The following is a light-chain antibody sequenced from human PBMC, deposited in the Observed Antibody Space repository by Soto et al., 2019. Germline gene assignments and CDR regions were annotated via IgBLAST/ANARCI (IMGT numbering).Light chain of an antibody. CDR3: QQYGISPWT. CDR1: QSVINSY. Sequence: EIVLTQSPGTLSLSPGERATLSCRASQSVINSYLAWYQHKPGQSPRLLIYGASSRATGIPDRFSGSGSGTDFTLTISKLEPEDFAVYYCQQYGISPWTFGQGTKVETK. V-gene: IGKV3-20*01. J-gene: IGKJ1*01. CDR2: GAS.